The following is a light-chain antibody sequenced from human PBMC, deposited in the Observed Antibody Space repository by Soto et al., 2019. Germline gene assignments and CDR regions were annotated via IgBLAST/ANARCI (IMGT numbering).Light chain of an antibody. CDR3: QQYGSSGT. CDR1: QSVSSNY. V-gene: IGKV3-20*01. CDR2: GGS. J-gene: IGKJ1*01. Sequence: DIVFTQSPGTLSLSPGERATLSCRASQSVSSNYLAWCQQKPGQTPQVLIYGGSSRATGIPVRFSGSGSGTDFTLTISRLEPEDFAVDYCQQYGSSGTFGQGTKVDIK.